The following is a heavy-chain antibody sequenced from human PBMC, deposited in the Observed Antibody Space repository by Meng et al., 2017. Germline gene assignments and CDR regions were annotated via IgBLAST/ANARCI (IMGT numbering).Heavy chain of an antibody. J-gene: IGHJ4*02. Sequence: VQLVQSVAEGKKPGASVKVSCKASGYTFTSYGISWVRQAPGQGLEWMGWISAYNGNTNYTQKLQGRVTMTTDTSTSTAYMELRSLRSDDTAVYYCARVSHTYYYDSSGYYPSDYWGQGTLVTVSS. CDR3: ARVSHTYYYDSSGYYPSDY. CDR1: GYTFTSYG. D-gene: IGHD3-22*01. CDR2: ISAYNGNT. V-gene: IGHV1-18*01.